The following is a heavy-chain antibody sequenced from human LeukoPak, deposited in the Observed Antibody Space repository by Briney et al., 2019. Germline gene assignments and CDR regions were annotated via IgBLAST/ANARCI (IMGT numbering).Heavy chain of an antibody. CDR3: ASNSGSYVDY. Sequence: KPSETLSLTCTVSVASISSNSYCWGWIRQPPGKGLEWIGAIYYGGNSYYNPSLKSRVTISGDTSKNQFSLKLSSVTAADSAVYYCASNSGSYVDYWGQGTLVTVSS. CDR2: IYYGGNS. J-gene: IGHJ4*02. D-gene: IGHD1-26*01. CDR1: VASISSNSYC. V-gene: IGHV4-39*01.